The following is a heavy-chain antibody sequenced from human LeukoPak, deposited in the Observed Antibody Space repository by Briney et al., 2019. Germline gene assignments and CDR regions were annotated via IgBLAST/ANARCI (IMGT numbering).Heavy chain of an antibody. CDR1: GFSFSTYG. V-gene: IGHV3-33*01. CDR3: ARDVSGDYFDF. CDR2: IWYDGSNK. Sequence: PGRSLRLSCAASGFSFSTYGMHWVRQAPGEGLEWVAFIWYDGSNKYYADSVKGRFTISRDDLRNTLYLQMNSLRAEDTAVYYCARDVSGDYFDFWGQGALVTVSS. D-gene: IGHD3-3*02. J-gene: IGHJ4*02.